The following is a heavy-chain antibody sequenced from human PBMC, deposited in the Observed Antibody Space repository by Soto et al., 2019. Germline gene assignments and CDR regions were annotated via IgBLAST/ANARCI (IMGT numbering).Heavy chain of an antibody. J-gene: IGHJ4*02. V-gene: IGHV3-30-3*01. Sequence: PGGSLRLSCAASGFTFSDYALHWVRQAPGKGLEWVTVISSDGSNRYYADSVKGRFTISRDNSKNTLYLHMNSLRVEDTAIYICAHLAGLAHTDDFWGQGTLVTVSS. CDR2: ISSDGSNR. D-gene: IGHD3-9*01. CDR3: AHLAGLAHTDDF. CDR1: GFTFSDYA.